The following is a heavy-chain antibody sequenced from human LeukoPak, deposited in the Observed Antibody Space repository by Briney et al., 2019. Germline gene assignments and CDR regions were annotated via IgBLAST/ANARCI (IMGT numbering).Heavy chain of an antibody. D-gene: IGHD2-2*01. V-gene: IGHV1-18*01. CDR3: AGLGYCSSTSCRTDDAFDI. J-gene: IGHJ3*02. CDR2: ISAYNGNT. Sequence: ASVKVSCKASGYTFTSYGISWVRQAPGQGLEWMGWISAYNGNTNYAQKLQGRVTMTTDTSTSTAYMELRSLRSDDTAVYYCAGLGYCSSTSCRTDDAFDIWGQGTMVTVSS. CDR1: GYTFTSYG.